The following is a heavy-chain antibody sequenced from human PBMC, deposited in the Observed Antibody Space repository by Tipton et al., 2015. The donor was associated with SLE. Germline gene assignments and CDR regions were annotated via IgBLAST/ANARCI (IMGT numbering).Heavy chain of an antibody. V-gene: IGHV4-61*05. CDR1: GDSISSSTYS. D-gene: IGHD6-13*01. CDR2: IYYSGST. J-gene: IGHJ1*01. CDR3: ARLCCIGAAGTGHFQL. Sequence: TLSLTCFVSGDSISSSTYSWAWIRQPPGKGLEWIGYIYYSGSTNYNPSLKSRVTISVDTSKNQFSLKLSSVTAADTAVYYCARLCCIGAAGTGHFQLWGQGTLVTVSS.